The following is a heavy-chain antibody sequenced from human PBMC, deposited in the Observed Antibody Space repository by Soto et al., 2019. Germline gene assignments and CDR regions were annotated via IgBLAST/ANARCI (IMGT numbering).Heavy chain of an antibody. J-gene: IGHJ3*02. CDR2: IYPGDSDT. CDR3: ASPAHYYDSSGYPTDDAFDI. CDR1: GYSFTSYW. Sequence: GESLKISCKGSGYSFTSYWIGWVRQMPGKGLEWMGIIYPGDSDTRYSPSFQGRVTISADKSISTAYLQWSSLKASDTAMYYCASPAHYYDSSGYPTDDAFDIWGQGTMVTVSS. V-gene: IGHV5-51*01. D-gene: IGHD3-22*01.